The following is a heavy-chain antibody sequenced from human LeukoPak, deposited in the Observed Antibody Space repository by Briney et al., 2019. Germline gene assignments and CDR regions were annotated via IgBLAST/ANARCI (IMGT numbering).Heavy chain of an antibody. CDR2: IYHTGST. Sequence: SETLSLTCTVSSYSITSGYYWGWIRQPPGEGLEWIGMIYHTGSTYYNPSLRSRVTLSVDRSMNQFSLNLSSVTAADTAVYYCARVSGPGEPDYYASSGSYYGTFDILGQGTMVTVSS. V-gene: IGHV4-38-2*02. J-gene: IGHJ3*02. CDR3: ARVSGPGEPDYYASSGSYYGTFDI. D-gene: IGHD3-22*01. CDR1: SYSITSGYY.